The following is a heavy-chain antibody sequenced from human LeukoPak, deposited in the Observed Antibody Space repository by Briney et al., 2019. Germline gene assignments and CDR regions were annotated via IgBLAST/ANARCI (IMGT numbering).Heavy chain of an antibody. CDR3: ARVYYYGSGSTPFDY. Sequence: SQTLSLTCTVSGGSISSGDYYWSWIRQPPGKGLEWIGYIYYSGSTYYNPSLKSRVTISVDTSKNQFSLKLSSVTAADTAVYYCARVYYYGSGSTPFDYWGQGTLVTVSS. CDR1: GGSISSGDYY. V-gene: IGHV4-30-4*01. J-gene: IGHJ4*02. D-gene: IGHD3-10*01. CDR2: IYYSGST.